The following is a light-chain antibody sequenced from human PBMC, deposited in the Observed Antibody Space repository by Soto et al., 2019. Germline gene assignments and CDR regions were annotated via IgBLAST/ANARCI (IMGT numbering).Light chain of an antibody. Sequence: EIVLTQSPATLCLYPGERATLSCRASQSVSRYLAWYQQKPGQAPRLLIYDASNRATGIPARFSGSGSGTDFTLTISSLEPEDFVVYYCEQRSDWPLTFGGGTKVEIK. V-gene: IGKV3-11*01. J-gene: IGKJ4*01. CDR1: QSVSRY. CDR3: EQRSDWPLT. CDR2: DAS.